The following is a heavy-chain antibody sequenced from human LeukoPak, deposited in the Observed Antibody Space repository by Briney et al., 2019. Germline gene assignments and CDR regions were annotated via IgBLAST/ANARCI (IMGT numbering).Heavy chain of an antibody. Sequence: GGSLRLSCAASGFTISHYWMSWVRQAPGEGLEWVANINQDGSVEHYVDSVKGRFTISRDKAKNSLYLQMPNLRADDTALFYCAKTCGNGWYYFDYWGQGTLVTVSS. CDR3: AKTCGNGWYYFDY. J-gene: IGHJ4*02. D-gene: IGHD6-19*01. V-gene: IGHV3-7*02. CDR2: INQDGSVE. CDR1: GFTISHYW.